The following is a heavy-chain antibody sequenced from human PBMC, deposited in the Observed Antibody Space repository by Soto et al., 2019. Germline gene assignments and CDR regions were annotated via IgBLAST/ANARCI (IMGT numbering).Heavy chain of an antibody. CDR1: GFTFGDYA. CDR3: TRAKREYSSSSGVDY. J-gene: IGHJ4*02. CDR2: IRSKAYGGTT. D-gene: IGHD6-6*01. Sequence: PGGSLRLSCTASGFTFGDYAMSWFRQAPGKGLEWVGFIRSKAYGGTTEYAASVKGRFTISRDDSKSIAYLQMNSLKTEDTAVYYCTRAKREYSSSSGVDYWGQGTLVTVSS. V-gene: IGHV3-49*03.